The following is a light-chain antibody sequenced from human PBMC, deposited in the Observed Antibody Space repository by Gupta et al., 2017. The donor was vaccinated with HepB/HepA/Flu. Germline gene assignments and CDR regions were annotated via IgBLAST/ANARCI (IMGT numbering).Light chain of an antibody. CDR3: NSYTTRSTVL. CDR1: SSDVGAWDH. CDR2: GVN. J-gene: IGLJ2*01. Sequence: QSALTQPASVSGSPGQSITISCTGTSSDVGAWDHVSWYQHLPGKAPKLIIYGVNSRPSGVSTRFSGSKSGNTASLSISGLQAEDEADYYCNSYTTRSTVLFGGGTKLTVL. V-gene: IGLV2-14*03.